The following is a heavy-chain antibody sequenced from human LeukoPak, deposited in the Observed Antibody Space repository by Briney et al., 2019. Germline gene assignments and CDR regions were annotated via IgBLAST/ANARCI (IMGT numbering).Heavy chain of an antibody. CDR2: INHSGST. V-gene: IGHV4-34*01. J-gene: IGHJ4*02. D-gene: IGHD2-21*01. CDR3: ARHIDSDFDY. CDR1: GGSFSGYY. Sequence: ETLSLTCAVYGGSFSGYYWTWIRQPPGKGLEWIGEINHSGSTNYNPSLKSRVTISVDTSKNHLSLKLNSVTAADTAVYYCARHIDSDFDYWGQGTLVTVSS.